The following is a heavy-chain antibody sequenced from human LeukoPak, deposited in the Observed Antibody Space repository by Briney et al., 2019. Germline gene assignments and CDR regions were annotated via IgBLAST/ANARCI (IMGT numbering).Heavy chain of an antibody. D-gene: IGHD5-12*01. CDR2: IYYSGST. CDR3: ARVSGYDWESFYDY. Sequence: TSETLSLTCAVYGGSFSGYYWSWIRQPPGKGLEWIGSIYYSGSTNYNPSLKSRVTISVDTSKNQFSLKLSSVTAADTAVYYCARVSGYDWESFYDYWGQGTLVTVSS. J-gene: IGHJ4*02. V-gene: IGHV4-34*01. CDR1: GGSFSGYY.